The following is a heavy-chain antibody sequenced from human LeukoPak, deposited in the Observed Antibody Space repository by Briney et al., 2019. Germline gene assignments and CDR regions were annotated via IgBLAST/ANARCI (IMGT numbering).Heavy chain of an antibody. CDR1: GGSFSGYY. CDR2: IDHSGST. D-gene: IGHD2-2*01. V-gene: IGHV4-34*01. J-gene: IGHJ4*02. CDR3: ARFAGKGYCSSTSCYGVDY. Sequence: SETLSLTCAVYGGSFSGYYWSWIRQPPGKGLEWIGEIDHSGSTNYNPSLKSRVTISVDTSKNQFSLKLSSVTAADTAVYYCARFAGKGYCSSTSCYGVDYWGQGTLVTVSS.